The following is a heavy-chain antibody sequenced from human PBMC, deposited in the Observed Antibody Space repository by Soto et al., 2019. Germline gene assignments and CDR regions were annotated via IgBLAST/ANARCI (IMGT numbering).Heavy chain of an antibody. J-gene: IGHJ6*02. D-gene: IGHD2-8*01. CDR1: GYTFTGYY. CDR2: INPNSGGT. V-gene: IGHV1-2*04. CDR3: ARGEDVLMVYASSGYYYYGKDV. Sequence: QVQLVQSGAEVKKPGASVKVSCKASGYTFTGYYMHWVRQAPGQGLEWMGWINPNSGGTNYAQKFQGWVTMTRDTSISTAYMELSRLRSDDTAVYYCARGEDVLMVYASSGYYYYGKDVWGQGTTVTVSS.